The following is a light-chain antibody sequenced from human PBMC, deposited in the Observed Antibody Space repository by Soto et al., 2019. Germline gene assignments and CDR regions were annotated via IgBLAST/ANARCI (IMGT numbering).Light chain of an antibody. V-gene: IGKV3-20*01. Sequence: EIVLTQSPGTLSLSPGERATLSCRASQSVSSSYLAWYQQKPGQAPRLLIYGASSRATGIPERFSGSGSGTYFPLTISRLEPEDFAVYYCQQYGSSPLTFGQGTKVEIK. CDR3: QQYGSSPLT. J-gene: IGKJ1*01. CDR2: GAS. CDR1: QSVSSSY.